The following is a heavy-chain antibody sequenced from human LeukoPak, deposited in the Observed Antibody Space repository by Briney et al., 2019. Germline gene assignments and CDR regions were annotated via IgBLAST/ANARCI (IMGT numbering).Heavy chain of an antibody. CDR2: ISGSGGST. D-gene: IGHD3-16*02. J-gene: IGHJ4*02. CDR1: GFTFSSYA. V-gene: IGHV3-23*01. CDR3: ARATWGSYRYPFDY. Sequence: GGSLRLSCAASGFTFSSYAMSWVRQAPGKGLEWVSAISGSGGSTYYADSVKGRFTISRDNSKNTLFLQMNSLRAEDTAIYFCARATWGSYRYPFDYWGQGTLVTVSS.